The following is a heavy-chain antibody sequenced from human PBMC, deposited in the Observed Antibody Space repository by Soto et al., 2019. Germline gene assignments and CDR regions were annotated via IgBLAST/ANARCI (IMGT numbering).Heavy chain of an antibody. CDR1: GYTFTGYY. J-gene: IGHJ4*02. Sequence: QVQLVQSGAEVKKPGASVKVSCKASGYTFTGYYMHWVRQAPGQGLEWMGWINPNSGGTNYAQKSQGWVTMTRDTSISTAYMELSRLRSDDTAVYYCARVQSARKYYFDYWGQGTLVTVSS. V-gene: IGHV1-2*04. CDR3: ARVQSARKYYFDY. CDR2: INPNSGGT.